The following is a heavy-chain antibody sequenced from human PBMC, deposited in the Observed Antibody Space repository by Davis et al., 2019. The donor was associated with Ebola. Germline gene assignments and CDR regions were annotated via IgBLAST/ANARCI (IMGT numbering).Heavy chain of an antibody. CDR1: GFTLNNAW. Sequence: GESLKISCAASGFTLNNAWMSWVRQAPGKGLEWVGRIKSKTDGGTADYAAPVKTRFTISRDDSKNTLYLQMNSLKSEDTAVYYCTRTPAAGLWGQGTLVTVSS. CDR2: IKSKTDGGTA. J-gene: IGHJ4*02. D-gene: IGHD6-13*01. CDR3: TRTPAAGL. V-gene: IGHV3-15*01.